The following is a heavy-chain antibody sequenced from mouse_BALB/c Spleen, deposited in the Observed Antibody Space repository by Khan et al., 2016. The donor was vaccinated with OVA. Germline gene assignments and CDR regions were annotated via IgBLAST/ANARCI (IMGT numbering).Heavy chain of an antibody. CDR1: GFTFSSYG. V-gene: IGHV5-17*02. CDR3: ATSYYYGYYFDY. J-gene: IGHJ2*01. Sequence: EVELVESGGGLVLPGGSRKLSCAASGFTFSSYGMHWVRQAPEKGLEWVAYISGDSSTIYYADTVKGRFTISRDNPKNTLFLQMTSLMSEDTAMYYCATSYYYGYYFDYWGPGTTLTVSS. D-gene: IGHD1-1*01. CDR2: ISGDSSTI.